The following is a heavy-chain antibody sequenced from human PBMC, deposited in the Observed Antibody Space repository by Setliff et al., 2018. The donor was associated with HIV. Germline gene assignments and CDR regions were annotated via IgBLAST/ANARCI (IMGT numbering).Heavy chain of an antibody. CDR3: ASEAWTSYRSSSGYYYYYMDV. D-gene: IGHD6-6*01. CDR2: IYYSGTT. Sequence: PSETLSLTCTVSGDSVSSASYYWSWLRQPPGKGLEWIGYIYYSGTTKYNPSLKSRVTISVDTSKNQFSLKLSSVTAADPAVYDCASEAWTSYRSSSGYYYYYMDVWGKGTTVTVSS. V-gene: IGHV4-61*01. CDR1: GDSVSSASYY. J-gene: IGHJ6*03.